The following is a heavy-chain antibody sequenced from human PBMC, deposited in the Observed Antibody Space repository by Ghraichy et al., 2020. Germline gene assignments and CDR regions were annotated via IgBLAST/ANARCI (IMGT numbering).Heavy chain of an antibody. V-gene: IGHV4-34*04. CDR1: VGSFNGYY. CDR3: ARRRQTWSAAEGDAFDI. Sequence: SETLSLTCAVYVGSFNGYYWSWIRQPPGKGLEWIGEIHPTGTTNNSPSLKSRPTLLVDTSKNQFSLLLKSVTAADTAVYYCARRRQTWSAAEGDAFDIWSQGAMVTVSS. D-gene: IGHD5-18*01. J-gene: IGHJ3*02. CDR2: IHPTGTT.